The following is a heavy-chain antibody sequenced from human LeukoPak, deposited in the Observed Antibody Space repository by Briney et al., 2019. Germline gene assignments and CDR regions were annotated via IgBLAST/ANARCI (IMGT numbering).Heavy chain of an antibody. J-gene: IGHJ3*02. CDR1: GLTFSSYE. CDR3: ARDSHKFDSSGYYPDAFDI. D-gene: IGHD3-22*01. V-gene: IGHV3-48*03. CDR2: ISSSGSSI. Sequence: GGSLRLFCAASGLTFSSYEMNWVRQAAGKGLEWVSLISSSGSSIYYADSVKGRFIISRDNAKKSLYLQMHSLRAEDTAVYYCARDSHKFDSSGYYPDAFDIWGQGTMVTVSS.